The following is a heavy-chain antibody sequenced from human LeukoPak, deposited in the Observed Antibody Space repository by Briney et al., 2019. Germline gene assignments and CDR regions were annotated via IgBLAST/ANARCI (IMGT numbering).Heavy chain of an antibody. CDR1: GGSISSYY. Sequence: SEALSLTCTVSGGSISSYYWGWIRQPPGKGLEWIGYIYYSGSTNYNPSLKSRVTISVDTSKNQFSLKLSSVTAADTAVYYCARDSVRQYNWFDPWGQGTLVTVSS. D-gene: IGHD4-11*01. J-gene: IGHJ5*02. CDR3: ARDSVRQYNWFDP. CDR2: IYYSGST. V-gene: IGHV4-59*01.